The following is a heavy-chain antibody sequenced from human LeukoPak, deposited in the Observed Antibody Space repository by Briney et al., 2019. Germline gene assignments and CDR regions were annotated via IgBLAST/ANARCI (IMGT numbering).Heavy chain of an antibody. CDR3: ARGGRGYNYGSVAPLGR. Sequence: SETLSLTCAVYGGSFSGYSWSWIRQPPGKGLEWIGEINHSGSTNYNPSLKSRVTISVDTSKNQFSLKLSSVTAADTAVYYCARGGRGYNYGSVAPLGRWGQGTLVTVSS. D-gene: IGHD5-18*01. CDR1: GGSFSGYS. V-gene: IGHV4-34*01. CDR2: INHSGST. J-gene: IGHJ4*02.